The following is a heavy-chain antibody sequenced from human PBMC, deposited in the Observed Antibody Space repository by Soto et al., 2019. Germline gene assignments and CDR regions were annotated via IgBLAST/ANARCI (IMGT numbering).Heavy chain of an antibody. V-gene: IGHV4-4*02. CDR1: CDSIINGNW. D-gene: IGHD1-1*01. CDR2: IYHSGTT. J-gene: IGHJ4*02. CDR3: AGLGTTVSAFDY. Sequence: PSETLSLTCAVSCDSIINGNWWNWVRQAPGKGLEWIGEIYHSGTTNYNPSLKSRVTISVDKSRNQLSLKLTSVTAADTAVYFCAGLGTTVSAFDYWGQGTQVTVSS.